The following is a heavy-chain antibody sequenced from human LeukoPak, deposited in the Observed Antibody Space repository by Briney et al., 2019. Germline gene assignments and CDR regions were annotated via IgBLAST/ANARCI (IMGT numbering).Heavy chain of an antibody. Sequence: SETLSLTCTVSGGSISSYYWSWIRQPPGKGLEWIGYIHYSGSTNYNPSLKSRVTISVDTSKNQFSLKLSSVTAADTAVYYCARVKYGDYEVPYYMDVWGKGTTVTVSS. J-gene: IGHJ6*03. CDR1: GGSISSYY. V-gene: IGHV4-59*01. CDR2: IHYSGST. CDR3: ARVKYGDYEVPYYMDV. D-gene: IGHD4-17*01.